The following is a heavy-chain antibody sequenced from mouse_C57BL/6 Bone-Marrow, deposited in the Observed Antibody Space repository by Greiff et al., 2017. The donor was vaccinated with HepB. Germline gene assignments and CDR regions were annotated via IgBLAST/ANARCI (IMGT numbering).Heavy chain of an antibody. V-gene: IGHV5-12*01. J-gene: IGHJ2*01. CDR3: SRVDY. CDR2: ISNGGGST. CDR1: GFTFSDYY. Sequence: DVKLVESGGGLVQPGGSLKLSCAASGFTFSDYYMYWVRQTPEKRLEWVAYISNGGGSTYYPDTVKGRFTISRDNAKNTLYLQMSRLKSEDTAMYYCSRVDYWGQGTTPTVSS.